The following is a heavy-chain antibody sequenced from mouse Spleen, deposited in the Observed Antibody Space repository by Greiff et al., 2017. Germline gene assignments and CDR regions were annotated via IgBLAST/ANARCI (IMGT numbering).Heavy chain of an antibody. D-gene: IGHD2-3*01. CDR2: IYPRSGNT. J-gene: IGHJ2*01. CDR1: GYTFTSYG. Sequence: VQLQQSGAELARPGASVKLSCKASGYTFTSYGISWVKQRTGQGLEWIGEIYPRSGNTYYNEKFKGKATLTADKSSSTAYMELRSLTSEDSAVYFCAREDGYYVFDYWGQGTTLTVSS. CDR3: AREDGYYVFDY. V-gene: IGHV1-81*01.